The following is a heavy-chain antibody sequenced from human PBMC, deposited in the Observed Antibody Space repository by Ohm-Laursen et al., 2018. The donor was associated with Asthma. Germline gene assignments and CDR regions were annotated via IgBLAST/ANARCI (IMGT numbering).Heavy chain of an antibody. V-gene: IGHV4-39*02. CDR2: IYYSGNT. CDR3: ARDFIHSGYEHDAFDI. J-gene: IGHJ3*02. Sequence: SETLSLTCAVPGGSISGSSYFWGWIRQPPGKGLEWIGGIYYSGNTYYNPSLKSRVTISVDTSKNQFSLKLSSVTAADTAVYYCARDFIHSGYEHDAFDIWGQGTMVTVSS. CDR1: GGSISGSSYF. D-gene: IGHD5-12*01.